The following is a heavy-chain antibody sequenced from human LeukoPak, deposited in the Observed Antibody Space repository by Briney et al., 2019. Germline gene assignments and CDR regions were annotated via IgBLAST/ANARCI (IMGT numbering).Heavy chain of an antibody. Sequence: AGGSLRLSCAASGFTFSSYWMNWVRQAPGKGLEWVANIKQDGSEKFYVDSVKGRFTISRDNAKNSLYLQMNSLRAEDTAVYYCASEVVTDFDYWGQGTLVTVSS. D-gene: IGHD2-21*02. V-gene: IGHV3-7*01. J-gene: IGHJ4*02. CDR1: GFTFSSYW. CDR3: ASEVVTDFDY. CDR2: IKQDGSEK.